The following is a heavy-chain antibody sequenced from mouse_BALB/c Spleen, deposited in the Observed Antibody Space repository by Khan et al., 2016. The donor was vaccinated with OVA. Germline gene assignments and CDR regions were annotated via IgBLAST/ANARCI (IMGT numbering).Heavy chain of an antibody. CDR1: GYTFTDYY. J-gene: IGHJ3*01. D-gene: IGHD2-13*01. Sequence: QVQLQQSGAELARPGASVTLSCKASGYTFTDYYINWMRQRTGQGLEWIGEIYPGSDNTYYNEKFKGKATLTADKSSTTAYMQLSRLTSEDSAVYFCARECDAWFPYWGQGTLVTVSA. CDR3: ARECDAWFPY. CDR2: IYPGSDNT. V-gene: IGHV1-77*01.